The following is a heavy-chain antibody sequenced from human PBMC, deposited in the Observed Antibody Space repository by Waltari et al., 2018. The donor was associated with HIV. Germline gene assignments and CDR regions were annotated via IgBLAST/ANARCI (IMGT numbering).Heavy chain of an antibody. Sequence: QVQLVESGGGVVLPGRSLRLSCAASGFTFSSYGMHWVRQAPGKGREWVAVIWYDGSNKYYADSVKGRFTISRDNSKNTLYLQMNSLRAEDTAVYYCARELTDYYFDYWGQGTLVTVSS. V-gene: IGHV3-33*01. CDR2: IWYDGSNK. J-gene: IGHJ4*02. CDR3: ARELTDYYFDY. D-gene: IGHD3-9*01. CDR1: GFTFSSYG.